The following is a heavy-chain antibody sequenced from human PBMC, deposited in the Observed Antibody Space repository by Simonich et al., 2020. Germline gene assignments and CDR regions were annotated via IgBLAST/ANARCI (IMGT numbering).Heavy chain of an antibody. J-gene: IGHJ3*02. D-gene: IGHD2-2*01. CDR1: GYTFTGYY. V-gene: IGHV1-2*02. CDR3: ARDPVVPAAIRNAFDI. Sequence: QVQLVQSGAEVKKPGASVKVSCKASGYTFTGYYMHWVRQAPGQGLEWRGRINPNRGGTNYAQKFQGRVTMTRDTSISTAYMELSRLRSDDTAVYYCARDPVVPAAIRNAFDIWGQGTMVTVSS. CDR2: INPNRGGT.